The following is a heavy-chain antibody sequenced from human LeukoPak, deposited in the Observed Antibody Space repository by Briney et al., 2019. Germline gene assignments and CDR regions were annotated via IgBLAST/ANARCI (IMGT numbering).Heavy chain of an antibody. V-gene: IGHV4-61*08. CDR3: ARGAHYYDSSGYYYTFDY. J-gene: IGHJ4*02. CDR1: GGSISSGDYY. Sequence: SQTLSLTCTVSGGSISSGDYYWSWIRQPPGKGLEWIGYIYYSGSTNYNPSLKSRVTISVDTSKNQFSLKLSSVTAADTAVYYCARGAHYYDSSGYYYTFDYWGQGTLVTVSS. CDR2: IYYSGST. D-gene: IGHD3-22*01.